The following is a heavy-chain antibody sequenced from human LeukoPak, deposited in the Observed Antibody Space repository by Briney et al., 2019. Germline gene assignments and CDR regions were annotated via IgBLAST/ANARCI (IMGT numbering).Heavy chain of an antibody. CDR2: IKEDGSEK. CDR1: GFAFSIYW. Sequence: GGSLRLSCAASGFAFSIYWMTWVRQAPGKGLEWVANIKEDGSEKYYADSVKGRFTISRDTAKNSLYLQMNSLRAEDTAVYYCARVESSAFDYWGQGTLVTVSS. J-gene: IGHJ4*02. V-gene: IGHV3-7*01. CDR3: ARVESSAFDY. D-gene: IGHD6-6*01.